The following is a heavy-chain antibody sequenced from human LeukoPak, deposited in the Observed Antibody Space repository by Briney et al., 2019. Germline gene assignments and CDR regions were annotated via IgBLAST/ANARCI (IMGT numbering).Heavy chain of an antibody. Sequence: PGGSLRLSCAASGFTFSSYAMSWVRQAPGKGLEWVSAISSSSGGTYYADSVKGRFTISRDNSKNTLYLQMNSLRAEDTAVYYCAKDAVGVASVDYWGQGTLVTVSS. J-gene: IGHJ4*02. CDR1: GFTFSSYA. CDR3: AKDAVGVASVDY. D-gene: IGHD1-26*01. V-gene: IGHV3-23*01. CDR2: ISSSSGGT.